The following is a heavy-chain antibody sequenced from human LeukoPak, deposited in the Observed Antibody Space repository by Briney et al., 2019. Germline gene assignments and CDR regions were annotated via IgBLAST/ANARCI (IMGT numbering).Heavy chain of an antibody. J-gene: IGHJ1*01. CDR3: AKDLDSTGSWPPEYFQH. D-gene: IGHD3-22*01. CDR1: GFTVSSNY. Sequence: PGGSLRLSCAASGFTVSSNYMSWVRQAPGKGLEWVSVIYGGGSTDYADSMKGRFTISRDNSRNTLYLQINSLRAEDTAVYYCAKDLDSTGSWPPEYFQHWGQGSLVTVSS. V-gene: IGHV3-53*01. CDR2: IYGGGST.